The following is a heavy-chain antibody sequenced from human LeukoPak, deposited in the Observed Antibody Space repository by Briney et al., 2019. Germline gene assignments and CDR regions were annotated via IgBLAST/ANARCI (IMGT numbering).Heavy chain of an antibody. D-gene: IGHD2-2*01. CDR2: ISSSSSYI. Sequence: GGSLRLSCAASGFTFSIYAINWVRQAPGKGLEWVSSISSSSSYIYYADSVKGRFTISRDNAKNSLYLQMNSLRAEDTAVYYCARDRCSSTSCYVGHYYGMDVWGQGTTVIVSS. V-gene: IGHV3-21*01. CDR3: ARDRCSSTSCYVGHYYGMDV. CDR1: GFTFSIYA. J-gene: IGHJ6*02.